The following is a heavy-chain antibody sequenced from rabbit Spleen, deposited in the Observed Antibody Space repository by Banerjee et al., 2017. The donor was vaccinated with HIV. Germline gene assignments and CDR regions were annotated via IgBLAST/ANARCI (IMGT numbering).Heavy chain of an antibody. CDR2: IDAGSSGFT. J-gene: IGHJ6*01. CDR1: GVSFSDNSY. Sequence: QSLEESGGGLVKPGASLTLTCIASGVSFSDNSYMCWVRQAPGKGLEWIACIDAGSSGFTYSASWAKGRFTISKTSSTTVTLQMTSLTAADTATYFCARDSSSSFSSYGMDLWGPGTLVTVS. V-gene: IGHV1S40*01. CDR3: ARDSSSSFSSYGMDL. D-gene: IGHD1-1*01.